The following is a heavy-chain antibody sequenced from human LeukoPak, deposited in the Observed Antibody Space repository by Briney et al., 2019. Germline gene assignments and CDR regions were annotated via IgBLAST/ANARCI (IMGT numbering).Heavy chain of an antibody. J-gene: IGHJ4*02. V-gene: IGHV4-59*12. CDR3: ARGGDYFDY. CDR2: IYYSGST. Sequence: SETLSLTCTVSGGSISRYYWSWIRQPPGKGLEWIGYIYYSGSTNYNPSLKSRVTMSVDTSKNQSSLRLSSVTAADTAVYYCARGGDYFDYWGQGTLVTVSS. CDR1: GGSISRYY.